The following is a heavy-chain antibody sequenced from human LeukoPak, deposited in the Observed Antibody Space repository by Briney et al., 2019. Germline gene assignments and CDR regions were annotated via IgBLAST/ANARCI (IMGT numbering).Heavy chain of an antibody. Sequence: PGGSLRLSCVASGLSFGNYWMDWVRQAPGKGLEWVGNIKQDGSENYYVDSVKSRFTISRDNAKNSLYLDMNSLRVEDTAIYYCTRDFDPWGQGTLVTVSS. CDR2: IKQDGSEN. CDR3: TRDFDP. J-gene: IGHJ5*02. V-gene: IGHV3-7*01. CDR1: GLSFGNYW.